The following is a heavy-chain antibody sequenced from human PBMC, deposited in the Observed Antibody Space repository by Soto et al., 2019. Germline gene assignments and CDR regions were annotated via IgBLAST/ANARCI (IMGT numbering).Heavy chain of an antibody. V-gene: IGHV3-30-3*01. D-gene: IGHD6-19*01. J-gene: IGHJ4*02. Sequence: QVQLVESGGGVVQPGRSLRLSCAASGFTLSSYSMHWVRQAPGKRLEWVGVISYDGNKKYYRDSVKGRFSISRDTSNNTVHLQMNSLRPEDTAVYYCARSVAVAGLDYWGQGSLVTVSS. CDR1: GFTLSSYS. CDR2: ISYDGNKK. CDR3: ARSVAVAGLDY.